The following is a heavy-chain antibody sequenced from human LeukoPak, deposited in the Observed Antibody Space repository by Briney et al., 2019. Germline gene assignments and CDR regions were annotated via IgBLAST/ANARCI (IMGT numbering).Heavy chain of an antibody. CDR1: GYIFTDYA. CDR3: TRARWTSTVTTYYLDF. CDR2: INAGNGKT. D-gene: IGHD4-17*01. J-gene: IGHJ4*02. Sequence: ASVKVSCKASGYIFTDYAIQWVRQAPGQGLEWMGWINAGNGKTKYSQKFQGRVTITRDTSASTAYMELSGLRSDDTAVYYCTRARWTSTVTTYYLDFWGQGTLVTVSS. V-gene: IGHV1-3*01.